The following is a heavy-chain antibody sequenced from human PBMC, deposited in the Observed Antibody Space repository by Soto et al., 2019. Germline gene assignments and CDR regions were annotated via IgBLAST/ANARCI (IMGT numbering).Heavy chain of an antibody. Sequence: ASLKISCKGSGYSFTSYWIGWVRQMPGKGLEWMGIIYPGDSDTRYSPSFQGQFTISAAKSTSTPYLPWSRLKASYTAMYYGARHLPIAAAGPTAYCYYYYYMDVWGKGTTVTVSS. V-gene: IGHV5-51*01. CDR1: GYSFTSYW. J-gene: IGHJ6*03. CDR3: ARHLPIAAAGPTAYCYYYYYMDV. D-gene: IGHD6-13*01. CDR2: IYPGDSDT.